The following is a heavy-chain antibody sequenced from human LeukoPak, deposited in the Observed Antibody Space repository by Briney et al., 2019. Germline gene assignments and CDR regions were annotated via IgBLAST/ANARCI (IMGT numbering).Heavy chain of an antibody. CDR1: GFTFSSYA. CDR3: AKDSWFDP. CDR2: IGGSGSST. J-gene: IGHJ5*02. V-gene: IGHV3-23*01. Sequence: GGSLRLSCAASGFTFSSYALSWVRQAPGKGLEWVSAIGGSGSSTYYADSVKGRFTIYRDNSKNVLYLQMNSLRAEDTAIYYCAKDSWFDPWGQGTLVTVSS.